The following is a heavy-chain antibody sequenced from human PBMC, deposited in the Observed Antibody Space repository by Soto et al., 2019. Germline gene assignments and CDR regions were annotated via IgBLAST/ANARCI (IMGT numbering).Heavy chain of an antibody. CDR1: GFTFSSYG. J-gene: IGHJ4*02. V-gene: IGHV3-33*01. CDR3: ASSKQWLVHYFDY. CDR2: IWYDGGNK. Sequence: QVQLVESGGGVVQPGRSLRLSCAASGFTFSSYGMHWVRQAPGKGLEWVAVIWYDGGNKYYADSVKGRFTISRDNSKKTLYLQMNSLRAEDTAVYYCASSKQWLVHYFDYWGQGTLVTVSS. D-gene: IGHD6-19*01.